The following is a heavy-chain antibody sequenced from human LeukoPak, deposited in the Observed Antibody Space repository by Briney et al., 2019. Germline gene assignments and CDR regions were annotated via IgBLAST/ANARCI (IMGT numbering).Heavy chain of an antibody. CDR3: AKGLNGDYRYFDL. J-gene: IGHJ2*01. Sequence: GGSLRLSCAASGFTFSDYYMSWIRQAPGKGLEWVSAISGSGGSTYYADSVKGRFTISRDNSKNTLYLQMNSLRAEDTAVYYCAKGLNGDYRYFDLWGRGTLVTVSS. D-gene: IGHD4-17*01. V-gene: IGHV3-23*01. CDR1: GFTFSDYY. CDR2: ISGSGGST.